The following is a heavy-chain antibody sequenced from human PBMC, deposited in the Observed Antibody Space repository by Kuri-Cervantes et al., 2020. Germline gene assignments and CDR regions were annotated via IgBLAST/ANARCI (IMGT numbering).Heavy chain of an antibody. CDR3: TRDGSGSYIPLYYYYMDV. J-gene: IGHJ6*03. V-gene: IGHV1-18*01. CDR2: ISAYNGNT. Sequence: ASVKVSCKASGYTFTSYGISWVRQAPGQGLEWMGWISAYNGNTNYAQKLQGRVTMTTDTSTSTAYMELRSLRSDDTAVYYCTRDGSGSYIPLYYYYMDVWGKGTTVTVSS. D-gene: IGHD3-10*01. CDR1: GYTFTSYG.